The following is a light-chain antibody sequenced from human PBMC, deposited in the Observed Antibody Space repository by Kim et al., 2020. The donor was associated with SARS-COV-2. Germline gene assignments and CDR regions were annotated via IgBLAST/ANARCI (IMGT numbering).Light chain of an antibody. CDR2: EDN. Sequence: NFTLTQPHSVSESPGKTVTISCTRSSGSIASNYVQWYQQRPGSAPTTVIYEDNQRPSGVPDRFSGSIDSSSNSASLTISGLKTEDEADYYCQSYDSSNQDVVFGGGTQLTVL. V-gene: IGLV6-57*04. CDR3: QSYDSSNQDVV. J-gene: IGLJ2*01. CDR1: SGSIASNY.